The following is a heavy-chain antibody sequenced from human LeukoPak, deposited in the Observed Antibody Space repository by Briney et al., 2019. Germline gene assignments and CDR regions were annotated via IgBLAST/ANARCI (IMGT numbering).Heavy chain of an antibody. CDR2: ISPYNGNT. CDR1: GYTFITYG. D-gene: IGHD1-14*01. Sequence: GASVKVSCKASGYTFITYGITWVRQAPGQGLEWMGWISPYNGNTNYAQKLQGRVTMTTDTSTNTAYMDLRSLRSDDTAVYYCARAHRTDYFDYWGQGTLVTVSS. CDR3: ARAHRTDYFDY. J-gene: IGHJ4*02. V-gene: IGHV1-18*01.